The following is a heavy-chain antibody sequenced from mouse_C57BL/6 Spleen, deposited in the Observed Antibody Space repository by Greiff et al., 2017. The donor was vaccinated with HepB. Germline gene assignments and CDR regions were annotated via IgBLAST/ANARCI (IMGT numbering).Heavy chain of an antibody. CDR2: IYPGDGDT. V-gene: IGHV1-82*01. Sequence: QVQLQQSGPELVKPGASVKISCKASGYAFSSSWMNWVKQRPGKGLEWIGRIYPGDGDTNYNGKFKGKATLTADKSSSTAYMQLSSLTSEDSAVYFCARAPLVLRSPFYAMDYWGQGTSVTVSS. J-gene: IGHJ4*01. CDR1: GYAFSSSW. CDR3: ARAPLVLRSPFYAMDY. D-gene: IGHD1-1*01.